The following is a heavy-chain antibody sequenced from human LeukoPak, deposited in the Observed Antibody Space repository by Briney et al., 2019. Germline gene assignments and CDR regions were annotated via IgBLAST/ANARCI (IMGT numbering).Heavy chain of an antibody. Sequence: HPGGSLRLSCAASGFTFSSYAMSWVRQAPGKGLEWVSAISGSGGSTYYADSVKGRFTISRDNSKNTLYLQMNSLRAEDTAVYYCAKVRTPQYSSGWLDFDYWGQGTLVTVSS. J-gene: IGHJ4*02. CDR3: AKVRTPQYSSGWLDFDY. D-gene: IGHD6-19*01. V-gene: IGHV3-23*01. CDR1: GFTFSSYA. CDR2: ISGSGGST.